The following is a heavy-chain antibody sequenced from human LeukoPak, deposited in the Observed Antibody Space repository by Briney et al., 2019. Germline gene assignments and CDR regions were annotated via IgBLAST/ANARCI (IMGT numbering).Heavy chain of an antibody. V-gene: IGHV3-13*01. J-gene: IGHJ6*02. D-gene: IGHD2-21*01. CDR3: ARVKAYCGVRGCRIYGMDV. Sequence: PGGSLRLSCAASGFTFTSYDMHWVRQATGKGLEWVSAIGTAGDTYYPGSVKGRFTISRENAKNSLYLQMNSLRAGDTAVYYCARVKAYCGVRGCRIYGMDVWGQGTTVTVSS. CDR2: IGTAGDT. CDR1: GFTFTSYD.